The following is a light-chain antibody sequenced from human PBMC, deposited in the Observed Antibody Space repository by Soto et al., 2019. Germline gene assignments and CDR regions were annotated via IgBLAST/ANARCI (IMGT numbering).Light chain of an antibody. CDR2: DVS. Sequence: DIQMTQSPSILSASVGDRVTITCRASQNIGTWLAWYQQKPGRAPKLLIFDVSSLQSGVPSRFSGSGSGTEFTLTISSLQPDDSATYTCKHCAVYSWTFAQGTKVEIK. CDR3: KHCAVYSWT. V-gene: IGKV1-5*01. J-gene: IGKJ1*01. CDR1: QNIGTW.